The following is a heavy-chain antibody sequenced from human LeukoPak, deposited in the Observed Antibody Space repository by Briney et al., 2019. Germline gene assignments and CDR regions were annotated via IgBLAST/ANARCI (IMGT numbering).Heavy chain of an antibody. V-gene: IGHV3-48*03. D-gene: IGHD2-2*02. CDR1: GFTFVDYA. CDR2: ISSSGSTI. CDR3: ASNLPYCSSTSCYTPQGDYYYMDV. J-gene: IGHJ6*03. Sequence: AGSLRLSCTASGFTFVDYAMSWVRQAPGKGLEGVSYISSSGSTIYYAESVKGRFTISRDNAKNSLYLQMNSLRAEDTAVYYCASNLPYCSSTSCYTPQGDYYYMDVWGKGTTVTVSS.